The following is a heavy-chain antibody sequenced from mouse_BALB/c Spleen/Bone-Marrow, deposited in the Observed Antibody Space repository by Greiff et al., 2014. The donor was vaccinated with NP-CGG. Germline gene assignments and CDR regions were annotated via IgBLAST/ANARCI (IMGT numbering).Heavy chain of an antibody. V-gene: IGHV1-39*01. CDR3: AKKDYGSSSFDY. Sequence: VQLQQSGPELEKPGASVKISCKASGYSFTDSNMNWVKQSNGKNLEWIGNIDPYYGGTSYSQKFKGKATLTVDKSSSTAYMQLRSLTSEDSAVYYCAKKDYGSSSFDYWGQGTTRTVSS. D-gene: IGHD1-1*01. J-gene: IGHJ2*01. CDR1: GYSFTDSN. CDR2: IDPYYGGT.